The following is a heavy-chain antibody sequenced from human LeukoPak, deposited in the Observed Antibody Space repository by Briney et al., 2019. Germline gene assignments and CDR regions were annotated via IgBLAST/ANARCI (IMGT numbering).Heavy chain of an antibody. Sequence: PGGSLRLSCAASGFTFSSYAMSWVRQAPGKGLEWVSAISGSGGSTYCADSVKGRFTISRDNSKNTLYLQMNSLRAEDTAVYYCAKGGVLYYYDSSGTTTFDVWGKGTTVTVSS. CDR2: ISGSGGST. V-gene: IGHV3-23*01. CDR1: GFTFSSYA. CDR3: AKGGVLYYYDSSGTTTFDV. J-gene: IGHJ6*04. D-gene: IGHD3-22*01.